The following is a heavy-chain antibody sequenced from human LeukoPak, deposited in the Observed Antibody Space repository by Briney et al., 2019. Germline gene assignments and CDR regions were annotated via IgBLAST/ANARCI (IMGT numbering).Heavy chain of an antibody. Sequence: GGSLRLSCAASGFTFSSYAMSWVRQAPGKGLEWLSAISGSGGSTYYADSVKGRFTISRDNSKNTLYLQMNSLRAEDTAVYYCAKDRAGYGNFDYWGQGTLVTVSS. V-gene: IGHV3-23*01. J-gene: IGHJ4*02. D-gene: IGHD5-24*01. CDR3: AKDRAGYGNFDY. CDR1: GFTFSSYA. CDR2: ISGSGGST.